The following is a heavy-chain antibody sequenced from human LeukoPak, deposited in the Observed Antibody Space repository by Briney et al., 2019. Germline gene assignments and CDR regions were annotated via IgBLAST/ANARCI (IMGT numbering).Heavy chain of an antibody. CDR3: AKDPFPRYSYGFS. V-gene: IGHV3-30*18. D-gene: IGHD5-18*01. CDR1: GFTFSSYG. J-gene: IGHJ5*02. Sequence: GGSLRLSCAASGFTFSSYGMHWVRQAPGKGLEWVAVISYDGSNKYYADSVKGRFTISRDNSKNTLYLQMNSLRAEDTALYYCAKDPFPRYSYGFSWGQGTLVTVSS. CDR2: ISYDGSNK.